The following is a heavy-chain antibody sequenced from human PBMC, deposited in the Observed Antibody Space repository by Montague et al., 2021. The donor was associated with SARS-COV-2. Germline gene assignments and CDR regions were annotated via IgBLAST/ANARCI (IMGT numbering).Heavy chain of an antibody. CDR2: TYFRSKWYS. CDR3: TRSWGWKEPHYYFDP. Sequence: CAISGDSVSSNSAAWNWIRQSPSRGLEWLGRTYFRSKWYSEYAFSVKGRITINADTSTNQFSLQVNSVTPEDTAIYYCTRSWGWKEPHYYFDPWGQGTLVIVSS. CDR1: GDSVSSNSAA. J-gene: IGHJ4*02. V-gene: IGHV6-1*01. D-gene: IGHD1-1*01.